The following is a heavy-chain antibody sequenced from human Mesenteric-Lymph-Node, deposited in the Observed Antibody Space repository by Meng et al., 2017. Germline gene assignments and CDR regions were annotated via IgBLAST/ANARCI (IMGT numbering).Heavy chain of an antibody. CDR2: VYHRGDT. CDR1: GDSTSSDIW. Sequence: QVQLQESGPGLVKPSGTPSLPCTVSGDSTSSDIWWSWVRQPPGKGLEWIGEVYHRGDTNYNPSLKSRVVISVDRSKNQFSLNLSSVTAADTAVYYCGRDQGRQLINHWGQGTLVTVSS. V-gene: IGHV4-4*02. J-gene: IGHJ4*02. CDR3: GRDQGRQLINH. D-gene: IGHD1-1*01.